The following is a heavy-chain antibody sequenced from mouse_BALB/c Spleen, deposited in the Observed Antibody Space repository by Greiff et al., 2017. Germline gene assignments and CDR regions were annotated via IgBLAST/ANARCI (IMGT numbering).Heavy chain of an antibody. CDR2: ISSGSSTI. D-gene: IGHD2-1*01. CDR3: ARGGNGWYFDV. J-gene: IGHJ1*01. CDR1: GFTFSSFG. V-gene: IGHV5-17*02. Sequence: EVKLVESGGGLVQPGGSRKLSCAASGFTFSSFGMHWVRQAPEKGLEWVAYISSGSSTIYYADTVKGRFTISRDNPKNTLFLQMTSLRSEDTAMYYCARGGNGWYFDVWGAGTTVTVSS.